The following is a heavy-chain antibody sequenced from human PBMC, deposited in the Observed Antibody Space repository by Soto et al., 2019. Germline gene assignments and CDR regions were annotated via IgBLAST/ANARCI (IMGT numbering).Heavy chain of an antibody. CDR2: IDPSDSYT. V-gene: IGHV5-10-1*01. CDR1: GYSLTSYL. D-gene: IGHD6-6*01. J-gene: IGHJ6*02. CDR3: ARDGGVSSSFNYYGMDV. Sequence: GESLKISFKGSGYSLTSYLISWVRQMPVKGLEWMGRIDPSDSYTNYSPSFQGHVTISADKSISTAYLQWSSLKASDTAMYYCARDGGVSSSFNYYGMDVLGQGTTVTVSS.